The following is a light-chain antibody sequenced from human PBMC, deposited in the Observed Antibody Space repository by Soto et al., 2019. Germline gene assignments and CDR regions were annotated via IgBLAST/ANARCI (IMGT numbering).Light chain of an antibody. CDR1: QSVSTK. Sequence: EIVMTQSPVTLSVSPGERGTLSCRASQSVSTKLLWFQQKPGQAPRHLIYGASTRATGIPTRFSGGGSGTEFSLTISSLQSEDFAVYYCLQYNNWPYTFGQGTRV. CDR3: LQYNNWPYT. CDR2: GAS. J-gene: IGKJ2*01. V-gene: IGKV3-15*01.